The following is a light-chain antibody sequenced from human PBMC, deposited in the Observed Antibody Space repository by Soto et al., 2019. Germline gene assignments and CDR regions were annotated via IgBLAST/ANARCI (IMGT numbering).Light chain of an antibody. Sequence: IVLAQSPATLSLSPGDRATISCRASHSVANNYLAWYQQKHGQAPRLIIFAASNRATGVPHRFSASGSGTDFTLTISRLEPEDFAVYFCQQYGGSPPWTFGQGTKVDI. CDR1: HSVANNY. CDR2: AAS. J-gene: IGKJ1*01. CDR3: QQYGGSPPWT. V-gene: IGKV3-20*01.